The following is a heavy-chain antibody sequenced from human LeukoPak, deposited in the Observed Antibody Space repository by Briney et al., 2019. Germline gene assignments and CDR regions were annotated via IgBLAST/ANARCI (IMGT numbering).Heavy chain of an antibody. Sequence: PSETLSLTCTVSGGSISSYGYYWNWIRQHPGKGLEWVGYTYYSGSTYYNPSLKSRLTISVDTSKNQFALKLTSVTAADTAVYYCVVQGSGYYSPFDYWGQGAMVTVSS. CDR2: TYYSGST. V-gene: IGHV4-31*03. D-gene: IGHD3-22*01. CDR1: GGSISSYGYY. J-gene: IGHJ4*03. CDR3: VVQGSGYYSPFDY.